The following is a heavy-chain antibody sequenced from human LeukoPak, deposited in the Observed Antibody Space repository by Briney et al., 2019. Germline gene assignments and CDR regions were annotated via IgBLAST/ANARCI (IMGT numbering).Heavy chain of an antibody. V-gene: IGHV7-4-1*02. CDR2: INSYTGES. D-gene: IGHD4-17*01. J-gene: IGHJ4*02. CDR3: ARVNGGAYFDS. CDR1: GYTFTHYA. Sequence: ASVKVSCKASGYTFTHYAVHWLRQVPGQRLEWMGWINSYTGESTFAQDSRGRVVFSLDTSLNSAYLQISSLQTDDIAIYYCARVNGGAYFDSWGQGTLVTVSS.